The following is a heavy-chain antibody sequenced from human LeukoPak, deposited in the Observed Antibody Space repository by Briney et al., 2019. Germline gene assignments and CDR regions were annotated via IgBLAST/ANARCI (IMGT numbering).Heavy chain of an antibody. Sequence: PGGSLRLSCAASGFTFSSFEFNWVRQAPGKGLEWVSSISSSSSYIYYADSVKGRFTISRDNAKNSLYLQMNSLRAEDTAVYYCARGAYYYDSSGYPNWGFDYWGQGTLVTVSS. CDR2: ISSSSSYI. J-gene: IGHJ4*02. D-gene: IGHD3-22*01. CDR1: GFTFSSFE. V-gene: IGHV3-21*01. CDR3: ARGAYYYDSSGYPNWGFDY.